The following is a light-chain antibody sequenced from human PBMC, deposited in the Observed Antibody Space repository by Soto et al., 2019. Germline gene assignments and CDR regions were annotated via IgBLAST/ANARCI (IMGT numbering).Light chain of an antibody. Sequence: DIVMTQSPDSLAVSLGERATINCKSSQSALYSSNNKTYLAWYQQKPGQPPKLLIYWASTRESGVPDRFSGSGSGTDFTLTISSLQAEDVAVYYCQQYYRPWTFGQGTKVEIK. CDR3: QQYYRPWT. CDR2: WAS. J-gene: IGKJ1*01. CDR1: QSALYSSNNKTY. V-gene: IGKV4-1*01.